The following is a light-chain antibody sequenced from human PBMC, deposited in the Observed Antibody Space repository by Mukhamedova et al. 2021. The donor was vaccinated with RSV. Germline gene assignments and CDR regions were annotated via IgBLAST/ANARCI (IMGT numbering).Light chain of an antibody. V-gene: IGKV3-15*01. J-gene: IGKJ4*01. CDR1: QSTWGN. CDR3: QQYNRWPS. Sequence: QSTWGNLAWYQQKLGQAPRLLIYDASTRATGIPARFSGSGSGAEFTLTISSLQSEDFAVYYCQQYNRWPSFGGGTKVEI. CDR2: DAS.